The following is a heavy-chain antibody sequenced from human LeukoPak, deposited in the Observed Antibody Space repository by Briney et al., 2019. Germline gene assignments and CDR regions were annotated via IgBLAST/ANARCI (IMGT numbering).Heavy chain of an antibody. J-gene: IGHJ4*02. D-gene: IGHD3-10*01. CDR2: ISPDSGST. CDR1: GYTFIDHH. Sequence: ASVKVSCKASGYTFIDHHMHWVRQAPGQGLEWVGKISPDSGSTTYAQNFQDRVTMTRDTSTSTVYMELNSLRSEDTAVYYCARDTYGSDYWGQGTLVTVSS. V-gene: IGHV1-46*01. CDR3: ARDTYGSDY.